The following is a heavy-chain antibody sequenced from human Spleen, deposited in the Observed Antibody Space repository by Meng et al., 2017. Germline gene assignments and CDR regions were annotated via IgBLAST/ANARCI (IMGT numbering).Heavy chain of an antibody. J-gene: IGHJ4*02. CDR1: GYTFINYA. CDR3: TSGSLEANEDPG. CDR2: INTNTGNP. Sequence: QVQLAQSGSEVKKPGALVKVSCKASGYTFINYAMNWVRQDTGQGLEWNGWINTNTGNPTYAQGFTVRFVFSLDTSVRTAYLQINNLKNDDTAVYYCTSGSLEANEDPGWGQGTLVTVSS. V-gene: IGHV7-4-1*02.